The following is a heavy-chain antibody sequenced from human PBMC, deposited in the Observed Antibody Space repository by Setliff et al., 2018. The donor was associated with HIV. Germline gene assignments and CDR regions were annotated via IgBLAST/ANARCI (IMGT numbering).Heavy chain of an antibody. CDR3: ARHPTQYSSSSYIDY. CDR1: GYTFNNYD. CDR2: MNPNSGNT. V-gene: IGHV1-8*02. J-gene: IGHJ4*02. Sequence: ASVKVSCKASGYTFNNYDLSWVRQAPGQGLEWLGWMNPNSGNTGYAQNLQGRVTMTRNTSIGTAYMEVSRLRFEDTAVYYCARHPTQYSSSSYIDYWGQGTLVTVSS. D-gene: IGHD6-6*01.